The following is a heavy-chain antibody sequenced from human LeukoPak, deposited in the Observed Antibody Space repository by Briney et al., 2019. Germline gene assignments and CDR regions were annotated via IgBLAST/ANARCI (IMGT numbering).Heavy chain of an antibody. Sequence: ASVKVSCKASGYTFTGYYMHWVRQAPGQGLEWMGWINPNSGGTNYAQKFQGRVTMTRDTSISTAYMELSRLRSDDTAVYYCARDITGFWSGYHPVDYWGQGTLVTVSS. CDR2: INPNSGGT. D-gene: IGHD3-3*01. V-gene: IGHV1-2*02. CDR1: GYTFTGYY. J-gene: IGHJ4*02. CDR3: ARDITGFWSGYHPVDY.